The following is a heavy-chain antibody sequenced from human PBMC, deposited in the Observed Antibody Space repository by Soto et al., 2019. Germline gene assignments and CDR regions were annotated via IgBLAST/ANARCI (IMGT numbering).Heavy chain of an antibody. J-gene: IGHJ3*02. V-gene: IGHV5-51*01. Sequence: XESLKISFKGSGYSFTTYWLAWVRRIPGKGLEYMGIIYPGDSDARYSPSFQGQVTLSADKSISTAYLQWTSLKASDTAIYYCARARVSTPRLEDPFDIWGQGTMVTVSS. D-gene: IGHD5-12*01. CDR3: ARARVSTPRLEDPFDI. CDR2: IYPGDSDA. CDR1: GYSFTTYW.